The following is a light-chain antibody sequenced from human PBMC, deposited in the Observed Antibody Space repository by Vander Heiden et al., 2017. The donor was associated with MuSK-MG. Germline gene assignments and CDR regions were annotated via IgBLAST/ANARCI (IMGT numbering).Light chain of an antibody. CDR1: SSDVGYSNY. CDR2: YGR. CDR3: SSYNANKLGVI. V-gene: IGLV2-14*01. Sequence: SALPQPAYVTAPPGPSITIYSTGSSSDVGYSNYVSWYQQHPAKAPQLRMVYGRTRPSGVSNRFFCATSDDTPSAMVYGGQAGDEAVDYYFSSYNANKLGVIFGGGTKLTVL. J-gene: IGLJ2*01.